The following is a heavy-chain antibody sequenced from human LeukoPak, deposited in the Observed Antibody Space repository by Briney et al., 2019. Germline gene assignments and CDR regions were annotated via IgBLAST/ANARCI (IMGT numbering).Heavy chain of an antibody. Sequence: QPGRSLRLSCAASGFNFGSYGMHWVRQAPGKGLEWVAVISYDGSHEYYADSVKGRFTISRDSSRNTLYLQMDSLRPEDTAMYYCSKSAVAGTHYYYYDMDVWGQGTTVTVS. CDR3: SKSAVAGTHYYYYDMDV. CDR1: GFNFGSYG. CDR2: ISYDGSHE. V-gene: IGHV3-30*18. D-gene: IGHD6-19*01. J-gene: IGHJ6*02.